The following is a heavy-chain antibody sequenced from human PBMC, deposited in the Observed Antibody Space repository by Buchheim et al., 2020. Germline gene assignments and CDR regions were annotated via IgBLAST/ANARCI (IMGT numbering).Heavy chain of an antibody. CDR1: GFTFSSYA. V-gene: IGHV3-23*01. Sequence: EVLLLESGGGLVQPGGSLRLSCATSGFTFSSYAMTWVRQAPGKGLEWVATTSGSGYSTNSADSVKGRLTISRDNSKNTLYLQMNSLRVEDTAVYYCAKAPTITVMYGVDVWGQGTT. D-gene: IGHD4-11*01. CDR2: TSGSGYST. CDR3: AKAPTITVMYGVDV. J-gene: IGHJ6*02.